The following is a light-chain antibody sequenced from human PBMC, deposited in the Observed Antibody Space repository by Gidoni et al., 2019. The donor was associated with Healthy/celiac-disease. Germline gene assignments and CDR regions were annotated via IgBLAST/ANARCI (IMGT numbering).Light chain of an antibody. CDR1: QSVSSSY. CDR3: QQYGSSPLT. Sequence: VLTQSPGTLSLSPGERATLSCRASQSVSSSYLAWYQQKPGQAPRLLIYGASSGSGTDFTLTISRLEPEDFAVYYCQQYGSSPLTFGGGTKVEIK. CDR2: GAS. V-gene: IGKV3-20*01. J-gene: IGKJ4*01.